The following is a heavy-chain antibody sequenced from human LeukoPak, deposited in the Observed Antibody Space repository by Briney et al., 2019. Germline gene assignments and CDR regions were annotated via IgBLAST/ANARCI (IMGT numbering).Heavy chain of an antibody. CDR1: GVSISSYY. V-gene: IGHV4-59*01. J-gene: IGHJ3*02. CDR2: IYYSGST. D-gene: IGHD3-22*01. Sequence: SETLSLTCTVSGVSISSYYWSWIRQPPGKGLEWIGYIYYSGSTNYNPSLKSRVTISVDTSKNQFSLKLSSVTAADTAVYYCARDSYYYDSSGYYGGAFDIWGQGTMVTVSS. CDR3: ARDSYYYDSSGYYGGAFDI.